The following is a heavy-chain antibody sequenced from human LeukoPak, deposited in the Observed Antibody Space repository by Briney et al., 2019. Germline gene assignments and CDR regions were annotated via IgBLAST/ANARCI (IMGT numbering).Heavy chain of an antibody. V-gene: IGHV3-66*04. CDR1: GFTVSSNY. CDR3: ARPDYYGSGSSAFDI. Sequence: GGSLRLSCAASGFTVSSNYMIWVRQAPGKGLEWISVIYSGSSTHYADSVKGRFTISRDNSKNTLYLQMNSLRAEDTAVYYCARPDYYGSGSSAFDIWGQGTMVTVSS. D-gene: IGHD3-10*01. J-gene: IGHJ3*02. CDR2: IYSGSST.